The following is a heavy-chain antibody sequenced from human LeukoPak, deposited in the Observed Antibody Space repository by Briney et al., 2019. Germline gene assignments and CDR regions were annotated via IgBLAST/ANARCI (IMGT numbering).Heavy chain of an antibody. V-gene: IGHV4-59*08. CDR1: GGSISSYY. D-gene: IGHD3-3*01. CDR3: ARRSLTILGAFDI. Sequence: SETLSLTCTVSGGSISSYYWSWIRQPPGKGLEWIGYIYYSGSTNYNPSLKSRVAISVDTSKNQFSLKLSSVTAADTAVYYCARRSLTILGAFDIWGQGTMVTVSS. J-gene: IGHJ3*02. CDR2: IYYSGST.